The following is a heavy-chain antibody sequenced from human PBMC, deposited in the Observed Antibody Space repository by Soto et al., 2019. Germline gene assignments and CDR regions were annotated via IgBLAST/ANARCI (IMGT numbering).Heavy chain of an antibody. CDR3: ARGGSGSDWDYYGMDV. J-gene: IGHJ6*02. CDR2: IYSGGTT. CDR1: ALTASKNY. Sequence: EVQLVESGGGLVQPGGSLRLSCAGSALTASKNYMSWVRQPPGKGLEWVSVIYSGGTTYYADSVKDRFSISRDNSKSTLSLQMDTLRAGDTAVYYCARGGSGSDWDYYGMDVWGQGTTVTVSS. D-gene: IGHD3-10*01. V-gene: IGHV3-66*01.